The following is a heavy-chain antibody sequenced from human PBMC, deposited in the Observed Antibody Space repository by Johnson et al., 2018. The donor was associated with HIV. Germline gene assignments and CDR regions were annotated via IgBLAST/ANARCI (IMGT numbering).Heavy chain of an antibody. J-gene: IGHJ3*02. CDR2: ISWNSGSK. CDR1: GFTFDDYA. V-gene: IGHV3-9*01. Sequence: EVQLVESGGGLVQPGGSLRLSCGGSGFTFDDYAMHWVRQAPGKGLEWVSGISWNSGSKGYADSVKGRFTISRDNAKNSLYLQMNSLRAEDTAVYYCARTPSLPGAFDIWGQGTMVTVSS. CDR3: ARTPSLPGAFDI. D-gene: IGHD1-14*01.